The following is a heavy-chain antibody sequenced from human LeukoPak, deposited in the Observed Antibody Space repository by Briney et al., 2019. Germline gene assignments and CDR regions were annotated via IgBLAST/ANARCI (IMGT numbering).Heavy chain of an antibody. D-gene: IGHD1-26*01. CDR2: FDPEDGET. CDR1: GYTLTELS. CDR3: ATSKAGIVGATTMPY. J-gene: IGHJ4*02. V-gene: IGHV1-24*01. Sequence: GASVKVSCKVSGYTLTELSMHWVRQAPGKGLEWMGGFDPEDGETIYAQKFQGRVTMTEDTSTDPAYMELSSLRSEDTAVYYCATSKAGIVGATTMPYWGQGTLVTVSS.